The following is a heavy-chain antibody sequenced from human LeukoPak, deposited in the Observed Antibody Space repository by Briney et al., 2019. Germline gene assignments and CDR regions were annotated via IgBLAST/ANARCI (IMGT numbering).Heavy chain of an antibody. J-gene: IGHJ4*02. CDR3: ARRWSFDH. CDR1: GFTFSTYA. Sequence: PGGSLRLSCAASGFTFSTYAMHWVRQAPGKGLEWVAVISYDGSSKYYADSVKGRFTISRDNSKNTLYLQMNSLRVEDTAVYYCARRWSFDHWGQGTLVTVSS. D-gene: IGHD6-13*01. V-gene: IGHV3-30*04. CDR2: ISYDGSSK.